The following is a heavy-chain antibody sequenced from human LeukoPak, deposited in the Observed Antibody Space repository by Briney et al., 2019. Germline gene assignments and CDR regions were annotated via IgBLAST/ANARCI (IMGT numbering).Heavy chain of an antibody. CDR1: GYSISSGYY. V-gene: IGHV4-38-2*02. J-gene: IGHJ5*02. D-gene: IGHD3-3*01. CDR2: IYHSRST. Sequence: SETLSLTCTVSGYSISSGYYWGWSRQPPGKGLEGIGSIYHSRSTYYKQSLKSRFTISVDTSKNQFSLKLSSVTAADTAVYYCARGGRFITIFGVGGENWFHPWGQGTLVTVSS. CDR3: ARGGRFITIFGVGGENWFHP.